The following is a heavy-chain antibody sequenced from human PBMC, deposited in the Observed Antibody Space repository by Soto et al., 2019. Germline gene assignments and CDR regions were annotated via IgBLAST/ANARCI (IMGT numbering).Heavy chain of an antibody. CDR2: IYYNGST. D-gene: IGHD6-13*01. J-gene: IGHJ4*02. CDR3: ARYRISGSWSKFDY. CDR1: GLTISSASYY. V-gene: IGHV4-31*03. Sequence: QVLLQESGPGLMKPSQTLSLTCTVSGLTISSASYYWSWIRQHPGKGLEWVGNIYYNGSTYYSPSLKSRVTLWVDSSKKQFSLRLASVAAADTAVYYCARYRISGSWSKFDYWGQGTLVTVSS.